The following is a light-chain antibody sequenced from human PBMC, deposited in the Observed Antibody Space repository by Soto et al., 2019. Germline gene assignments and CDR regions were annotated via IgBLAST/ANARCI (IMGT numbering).Light chain of an antibody. Sequence: EVVLTQSPGTLSLSPGDRATLSCRASQSVNNNLAWYQQTPGQAPRLLIYDASTRATGIPARFSGSGSGTDFTLTISSLEPEDFAVYYCQQRSNWPPITFGQGTRLEIK. CDR3: QQRSNWPPIT. J-gene: IGKJ5*01. V-gene: IGKV3-11*01. CDR1: QSVNNN. CDR2: DAS.